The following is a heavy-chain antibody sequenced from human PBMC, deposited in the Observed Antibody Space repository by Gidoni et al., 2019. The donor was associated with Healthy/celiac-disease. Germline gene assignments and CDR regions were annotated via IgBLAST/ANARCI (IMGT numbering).Heavy chain of an antibody. Sequence: QVQLQQWGAGLLKPSETLSLTCAVYGGYFSGYYWSWIRQPPGKGLEWIGEINHSGSTNYNPSLKSRVTISVDTSKNQFSLKLSSVTAADTAVYYCARGLSHGSGTYYYYYGMDVWGQGTTVTVSS. CDR3: ARGLSHGSGTYYYYYGMDV. CDR2: INHSGST. V-gene: IGHV4-34*01. CDR1: GGYFSGYY. D-gene: IGHD3-10*01. J-gene: IGHJ6*02.